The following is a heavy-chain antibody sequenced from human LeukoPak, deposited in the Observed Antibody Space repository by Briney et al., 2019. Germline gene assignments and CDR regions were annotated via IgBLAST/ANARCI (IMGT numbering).Heavy chain of an antibody. CDR3: AKDYAGYCSTTSCGISDV. Sequence: GGSLRLSCAVSGFTVSDYYMTWIRQAPGKGLVWVSYISSSGSTIYYADSVKGRFTISRDNAKNSLYLQMNSLRAEDTAVYYCAKDYAGYCSTTSCGISDVWGKGTTVTVSS. J-gene: IGHJ6*04. V-gene: IGHV3-11*01. D-gene: IGHD2-2*01. CDR2: ISSSGSTI. CDR1: GFTVSDYY.